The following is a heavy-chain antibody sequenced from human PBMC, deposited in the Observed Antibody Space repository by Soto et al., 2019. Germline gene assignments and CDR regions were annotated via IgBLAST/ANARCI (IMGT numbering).Heavy chain of an antibody. CDR1: EFTFSNYA. D-gene: IGHD4-17*01. Sequence: QVELVESGGGVVQPGGSLRLSCAASEFTFSNYAMHWVRQAPGKGLQWLAVISYDGNNKYYADSVKGRFTISRDNSKNTVYLQMNSLRLEDTAVYYCARGPSYSDSYFDYWGQGTLVTVST. J-gene: IGHJ4*02. V-gene: IGHV3-30*03. CDR2: ISYDGNNK. CDR3: ARGPSYSDSYFDY.